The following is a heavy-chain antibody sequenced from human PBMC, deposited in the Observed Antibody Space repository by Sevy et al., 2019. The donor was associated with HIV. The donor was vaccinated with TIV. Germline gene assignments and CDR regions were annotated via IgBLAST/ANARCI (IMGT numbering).Heavy chain of an antibody. J-gene: IGHJ4*02. CDR2: IYFTGNT. Sequence: SETLSLTCSVSGGSISSYFWTWVRQSPGKGLEWIGNIYFTGNTDYSPSLKSRVTLSLDHSKSQVSLTLKSVTAADTAIYFCARDSTTRPRVLDYWGQGTLVTVSS. V-gene: IGHV4-59*01. D-gene: IGHD1-1*01. CDR1: GGSISSYF. CDR3: ARDSTTRPRVLDY.